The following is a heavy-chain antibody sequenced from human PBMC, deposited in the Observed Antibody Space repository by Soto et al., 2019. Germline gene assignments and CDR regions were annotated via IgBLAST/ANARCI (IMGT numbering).Heavy chain of an antibody. CDR2: IWYDGSNK. D-gene: IGHD3-22*01. CDR1: GFTFSSYG. Sequence: GGSLRLSCAASGFTFSSYGMHWVRQAPGKGLEWVAVIWYDGSNKYYADSVKGRFTISRDNSKNTLYLQMNSLRAEDTAVYYCARQGVTYYYDSSGYSRIYYFDYWGQGTLVTVSS. J-gene: IGHJ4*02. CDR3: ARQGVTYYYDSSGYSRIYYFDY. V-gene: IGHV3-33*01.